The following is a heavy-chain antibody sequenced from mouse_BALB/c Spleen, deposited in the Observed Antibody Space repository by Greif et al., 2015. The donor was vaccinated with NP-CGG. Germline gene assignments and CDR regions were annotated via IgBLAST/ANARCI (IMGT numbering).Heavy chain of an antibody. V-gene: IGHV1-62-2*01. J-gene: IGHJ2*01. CDR1: GYTFTEYI. D-gene: IGHD2-10*02. Sequence: QVHVKQSGAELVKPGASVELSCKASGYTFTEYIIHWVKQRSGQGLEWIGWFYPGSGSIKYNEKFKDKATLTADKSSSTVHMELSRLTSEDSAVYFCARHAEYGAFDYWGQGTTLTVSS. CDR2: FYPGSGSI. CDR3: ARHAEYGAFDY.